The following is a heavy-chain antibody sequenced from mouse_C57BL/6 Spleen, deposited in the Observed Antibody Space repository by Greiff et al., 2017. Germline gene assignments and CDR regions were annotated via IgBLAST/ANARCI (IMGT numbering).Heavy chain of an antibody. CDR2: IDPSDSYT. V-gene: IGHV1-69*01. Sequence: QVQLQQPGAELVMPGASVKLSCKASGYTFTSYWMHWVKQRPGQGLEWIGEIDPSDSYTNYNQKFKGKSTLTVDKSSSTAYMQLSSLTSEDSAVYYCARGRDGGYFDYWGQGTTLTVSS. CDR1: GYTFTSYW. CDR3: ARGRDGGYFDY. J-gene: IGHJ2*01. D-gene: IGHD3-3*01.